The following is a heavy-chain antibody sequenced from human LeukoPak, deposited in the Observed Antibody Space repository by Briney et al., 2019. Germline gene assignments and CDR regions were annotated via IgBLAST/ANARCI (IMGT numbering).Heavy chain of an antibody. D-gene: IGHD4-17*01. V-gene: IGHV3-73*01. CDR3: TRHGHGDLDYYYYYYMDV. CDR2: IRSKANSYAT. CDR1: GFTFSDSA. Sequence: SGGSLRLSCAASGFTFSDSAMHWVRQASGRGLEWVGRIRSKANSYATAYAASVKGKFTISRDDSKNTAYLQMNSLKTEDTAMYYCTRHGHGDLDYYYYYYMDVWGKGTTVTVSS. J-gene: IGHJ6*03.